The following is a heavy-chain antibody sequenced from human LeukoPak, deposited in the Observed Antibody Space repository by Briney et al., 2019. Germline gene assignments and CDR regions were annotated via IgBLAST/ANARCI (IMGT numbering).Heavy chain of an antibody. Sequence: GGSLRLSCEASGFTFSDYAMTWVRQAPGKGLEWVSAISGSRGSTYYADSVKGRFTISRDNTKNTLYLQMNSLRAEDTAVYYCARDKRCSSTSCYNEFDYWGQGTLVTVSS. V-gene: IGHV3-23*01. J-gene: IGHJ4*02. CDR3: ARDKRCSSTSCYNEFDY. D-gene: IGHD2-2*01. CDR2: ISGSRGST. CDR1: GFTFSDYA.